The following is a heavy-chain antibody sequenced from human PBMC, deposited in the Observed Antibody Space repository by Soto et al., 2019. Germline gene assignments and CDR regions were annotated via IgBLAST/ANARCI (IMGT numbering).Heavy chain of an antibody. CDR2: ISSNGGST. V-gene: IGHV3-64*01. CDR1: GFTFSSYA. CDR3: ARNSGSDWGDAFDI. Sequence: GGSLRLSCAASGFTFSSYAMHWVRQAPGKGLEYVSAISSNGGSTYYANSVKGRFTISRDNSKNTLYLQMGSLRAEDMAVYYCARNSGSDWGDAFDIWGQGTMVTVSS. D-gene: IGHD1-26*01. J-gene: IGHJ3*02.